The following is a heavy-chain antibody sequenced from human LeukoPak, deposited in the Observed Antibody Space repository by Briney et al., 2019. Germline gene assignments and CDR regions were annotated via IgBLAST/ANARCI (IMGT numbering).Heavy chain of an antibody. V-gene: IGHV4-34*01. CDR3: ARHPGYGDYSY. D-gene: IGHD4-17*01. CDR2: INHSGST. Sequence: SETLSLTCAVYGGSFSGYYWSWIRQPPGKGLEWIGEINHSGSTNYNPSLKSRVTISVDTSKNQFSLKLSSMTAADTAVYYCARHPGYGDYSYWGQGTLVTVSS. CDR1: GGSFSGYY. J-gene: IGHJ4*02.